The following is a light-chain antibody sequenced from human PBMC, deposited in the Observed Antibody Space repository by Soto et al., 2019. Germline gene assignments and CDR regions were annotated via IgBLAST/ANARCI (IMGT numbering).Light chain of an antibody. V-gene: IGLV2-14*01. J-gene: IGLJ1*01. Sequence: QSALTQPASVSGSPGQSITISCTGTTSDVGGYNYVSWYRQHPGKAPKLMIYDVSNRPSGVSSRFSGAKSGNSASLTISGLQAEAEADYYCSSYTSSSTLYVFGTGTKLTVL. CDR2: DVS. CDR1: TSDVGGYNY. CDR3: SSYTSSSTLYV.